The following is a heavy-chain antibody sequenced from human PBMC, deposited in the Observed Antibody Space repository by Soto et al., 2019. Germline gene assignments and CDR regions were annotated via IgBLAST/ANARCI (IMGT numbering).Heavy chain of an antibody. D-gene: IGHD2-15*01. CDR2: ISAHNGDT. J-gene: IGHJ4*02. CDR1: GYTFSSYG. V-gene: IGHV1-18*01. Sequence: QVQLVQSGAEVKKPGASVKVSCKASGYTFSSYGISWVRQAPGQGLEWMGWISAHNGDTNSAPKFQGRATMTTDTSTSTAYMELRSLRPDDPAVYYCATDYRAACGGSCYYFDYWGQGTLVTVSA. CDR3: ATDYRAACGGSCYYFDY.